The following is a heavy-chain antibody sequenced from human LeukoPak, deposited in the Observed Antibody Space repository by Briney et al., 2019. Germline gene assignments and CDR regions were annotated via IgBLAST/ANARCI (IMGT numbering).Heavy chain of an antibody. V-gene: IGHV4-39*06. CDR3: ARDPGYYYDSRESYFDQ. Sequence: PSETLSLTCTVSGGSISSSTYYWGWIRQPPGKGLEWIGCIYYSGRTLYNPSLKSRVTISVDTSKNQFALKLSSVTAADTALYYCARDPGYYYDSRESYFDQWGQGTLVTVSS. CDR1: GGSISSSTYY. J-gene: IGHJ4*02. D-gene: IGHD3-22*01. CDR2: IYYSGRT.